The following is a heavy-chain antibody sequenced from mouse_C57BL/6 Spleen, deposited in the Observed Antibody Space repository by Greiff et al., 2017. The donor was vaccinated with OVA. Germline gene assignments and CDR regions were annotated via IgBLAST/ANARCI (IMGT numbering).Heavy chain of an antibody. J-gene: IGHJ4*01. CDR2: IYPGSGST. CDR1: GYTFTSYW. V-gene: IGHV1-55*01. D-gene: IGHD1-1*01. CDR3: ARGGIGSSLMDY. Sequence: VQLQQSGAELVKPGASVKMSCKASGYTFTSYWITWVKQRPGQGLEWIGDIYPGSGSTNYNEKFKSKATLTVDTSSSTAYMQLSSLTSEDSAVYYCARGGIGSSLMDYWGQGTSVTVSS.